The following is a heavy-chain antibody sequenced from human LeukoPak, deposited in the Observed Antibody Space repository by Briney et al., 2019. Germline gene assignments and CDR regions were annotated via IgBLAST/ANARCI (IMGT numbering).Heavy chain of an antibody. CDR3: ARLGSDYDYVWGSYRPFDY. Sequence: PETLSLTCTVSGGSISSYYWSWIRQPAGKGLEWIGRIYTSGSTNYNPSLKSRVTMSVDTSKNQFSLKLSSVTAADTAVYYCARLGSDYDYVWGSYRPFDYWGQGTLVTVSS. D-gene: IGHD3-16*02. J-gene: IGHJ4*02. CDR2: IYTSGST. V-gene: IGHV4-4*07. CDR1: GGSISSYY.